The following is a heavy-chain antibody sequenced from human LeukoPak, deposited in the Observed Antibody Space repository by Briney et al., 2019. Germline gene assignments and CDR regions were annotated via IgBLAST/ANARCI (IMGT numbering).Heavy chain of an antibody. V-gene: IGHV3-33*08. CDR3: ASVRKDFASGSYYLDY. D-gene: IGHD3-10*01. Sequence: PGGSLRLSCATSGFTFSSYNMNWVRQAPGKGLEWVAVIWYDGSNKYYADSVKGRFTISRDNSKNTLYLQMNSLRAEDTAVYYCASVRKDFASGSYYLDYWGQGTLVTVSS. CDR1: GFTFSSYN. J-gene: IGHJ4*02. CDR2: IWYDGSNK.